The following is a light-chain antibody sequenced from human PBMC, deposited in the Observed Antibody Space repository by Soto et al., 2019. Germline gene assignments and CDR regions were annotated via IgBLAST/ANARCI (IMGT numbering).Light chain of an antibody. Sequence: DIKMTQSPSSLSASVGDRVTITGQASQDINNYLNWYQQKPGQAPKLLIYDASGLEVGVPSRFSGTGSWRHFTLTTSGLQPEDIPTHHCQQFGDLKCILGQGTRLEIQ. J-gene: IGKJ5*01. V-gene: IGKV1-33*01. CDR3: QQFGDLKCI. CDR1: QDINNY. CDR2: DAS.